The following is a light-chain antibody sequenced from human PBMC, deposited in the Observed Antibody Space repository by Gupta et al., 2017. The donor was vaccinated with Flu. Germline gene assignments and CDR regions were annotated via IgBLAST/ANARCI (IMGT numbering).Light chain of an antibody. CDR1: QSISTY. V-gene: IGKV1-39*01. CDR3: QQTYFMPPRT. Sequence: DIQMTQSPSSLSASVGDRVTITCRASQSISTYLNWYQQKPGKAPKILIYAASTLQSGVPPRFRGSGSGTDFSLTITSLQPEDFATYYCQQTYFMPPRTFGGGTKVEIK. J-gene: IGKJ4*02. CDR2: AAS.